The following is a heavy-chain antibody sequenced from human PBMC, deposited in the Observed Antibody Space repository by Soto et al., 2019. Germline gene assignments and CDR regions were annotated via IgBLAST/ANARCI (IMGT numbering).Heavy chain of an antibody. V-gene: IGHV1-18*04. CDR2: ISGYNGLT. J-gene: IGHJ4*02. D-gene: IGHD3-10*01. Sequence: QVQLVQSGDEVKKSGASVKVSCKASGYTFSNYGVSWVRQAPGQGLEWMGWISGYNGLTAYAQNVQGRVTMPIDTPTRTVLMELTRLRSNDTAVYYCARDEGIRGFDSWGQGTLVTVSS. CDR1: GYTFSNYG. CDR3: ARDEGIRGFDS.